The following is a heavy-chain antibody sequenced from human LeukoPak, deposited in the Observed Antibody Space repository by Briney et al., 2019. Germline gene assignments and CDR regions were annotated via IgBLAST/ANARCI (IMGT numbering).Heavy chain of an antibody. CDR3: ARAEALRTGFDF. D-gene: IGHD1-1*01. Sequence: ASVKVSCKASGYTFTGYYMHWVRQAPGQGLEWMGWINPNSGGTNYAQKFQGRVTMTRDTSISTAYMELSRLRSDDTAMYYCARAEALRTGFDFWGQGTLVTVSS. V-gene: IGHV1-2*02. J-gene: IGHJ4*02. CDR1: GYTFTGYY. CDR2: INPNSGGT.